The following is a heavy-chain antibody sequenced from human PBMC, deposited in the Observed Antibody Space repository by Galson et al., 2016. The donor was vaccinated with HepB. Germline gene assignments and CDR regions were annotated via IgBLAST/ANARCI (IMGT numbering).Heavy chain of an antibody. CDR3: TRNFDL. V-gene: IGHV3-7*04. CDR1: GFTLGNYW. J-gene: IGHJ2*01. CDR2: IKKDGSEI. Sequence: SLRLSCAASGFTLGNYWMNWARQAPGKGLEWLANIKKDGSEINYVDSVKGRFTISRDNAKNSLYPQMNSLRAEDTALYYCTRNFDLWGRGTQVTVSS.